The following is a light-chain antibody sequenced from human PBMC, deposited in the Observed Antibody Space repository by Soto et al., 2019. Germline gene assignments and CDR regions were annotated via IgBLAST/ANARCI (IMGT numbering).Light chain of an antibody. J-gene: IGKJ2*01. CDR3: QQYNSYLYT. CDR1: QSISSW. V-gene: IGKV1-5*01. CDR2: DAS. Sequence: DFQMTQSPSTLSAAVGDRVNITCRASQSISSWLAWYQQKPGKAPKLLIYDASTLESGVPSRFSGVGSGTEFTLTISSLRPDDFATYYCQQYNSYLYTFGQGTKVEIK.